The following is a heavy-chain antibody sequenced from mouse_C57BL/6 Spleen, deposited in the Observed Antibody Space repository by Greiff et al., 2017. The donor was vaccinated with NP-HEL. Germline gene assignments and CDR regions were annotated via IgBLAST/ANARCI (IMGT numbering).Heavy chain of an antibody. CDR3: AIIYYDYDVWYFDV. CDR1: GFSLTSYG. V-gene: IGHV2-2*01. D-gene: IGHD2-4*01. CDR2: IWSGGST. J-gene: IGHJ1*03. Sequence: QVQLKQSGPGLVQPSQSLSITCTVSGFSLTSYGVHWVRQSPGKGLEWLGVIWSGGSTDYNAAFISRLSISKDNSKSQVFFKMNSLQADDTAIYYCAIIYYDYDVWYFDVWGTGTTVTVSS.